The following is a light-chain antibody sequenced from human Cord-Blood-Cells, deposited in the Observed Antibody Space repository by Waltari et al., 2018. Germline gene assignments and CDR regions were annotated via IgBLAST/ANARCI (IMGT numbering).Light chain of an antibody. Sequence: QSALTQPRSVSGSPGQSITISCTGTSSDVGGYNYVSWYQQHPGKAPKLMIYHVSKRPSGVPDRFSGSKSGNTAALTISALQAEDEADYYCCSYAGSYTLVFGGGTKLTVL. V-gene: IGLV2-11*01. CDR2: HVS. CDR3: CSYAGSYTLV. J-gene: IGLJ2*01. CDR1: SSDVGGYNY.